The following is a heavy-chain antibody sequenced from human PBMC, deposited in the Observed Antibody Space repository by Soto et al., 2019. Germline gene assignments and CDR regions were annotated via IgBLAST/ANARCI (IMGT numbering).Heavy chain of an antibody. CDR1: GYTFTSYA. D-gene: IGHD3-22*01. CDR3: ARERTSYYYDSSGYYS. CDR2: INAGNGNT. Sequence: ASVKVSCKASGYTFTSYAMHWVRQAPRQRLEWMGWINAGNGNTKYSQKFQGRVTITRDTSASTAYMELSSLRSEDTAVYYCARERTSYYYDSSGYYSWGQGTLVTVSS. J-gene: IGHJ4*02. V-gene: IGHV1-3*01.